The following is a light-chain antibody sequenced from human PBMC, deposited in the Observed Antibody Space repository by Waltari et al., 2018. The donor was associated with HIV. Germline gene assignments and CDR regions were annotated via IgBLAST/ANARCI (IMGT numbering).Light chain of an antibody. CDR1: QSVSGSY. V-gene: IGKV3-20*01. Sequence: EIVLTQSPGTLSLSPGERASLSCRARQSVSGSYLAWYQQKPGQAPRLLIYGTSSRATGISDRFSGSGSGTDFTLTISRLEPEDFAVYYCQQYGSSPLTFGGGTKVEI. J-gene: IGKJ4*01. CDR2: GTS. CDR3: QQYGSSPLT.